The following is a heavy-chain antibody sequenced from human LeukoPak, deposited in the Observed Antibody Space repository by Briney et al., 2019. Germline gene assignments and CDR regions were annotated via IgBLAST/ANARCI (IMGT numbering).Heavy chain of an antibody. CDR3: ARDSFRIDMNWFDP. CDR1: GYTFTSYG. Sequence: LRASVKVSCKASGYTFTSYGISWVRQAPGQGLEWMGWISAYNGNTNYAQKLQGRVTMTTDTSTSTAYMELRSLRSDDTAVYYCARDSFRIDMNWFDPWGQGTLVTVSS. V-gene: IGHV1-18*01. D-gene: IGHD3-9*01. CDR2: ISAYNGNT. J-gene: IGHJ5*02.